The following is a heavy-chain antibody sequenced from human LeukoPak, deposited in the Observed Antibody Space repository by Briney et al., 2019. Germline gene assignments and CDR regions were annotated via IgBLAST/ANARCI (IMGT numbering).Heavy chain of an antibody. CDR1: GFTVSSSY. Sequence: SGGSLRLSCAASGFTVSSSYMSWVRQAPGKGLEWVSIISSAGTTYYSDSVKGRFTISRDNSKNTVYLQVNSLRDEDTAVYYCARGLSGYDSRDYWGQGTLVTVSS. D-gene: IGHD5-12*01. V-gene: IGHV3-66*01. CDR2: ISSAGTT. J-gene: IGHJ4*02. CDR3: ARGLSGYDSRDY.